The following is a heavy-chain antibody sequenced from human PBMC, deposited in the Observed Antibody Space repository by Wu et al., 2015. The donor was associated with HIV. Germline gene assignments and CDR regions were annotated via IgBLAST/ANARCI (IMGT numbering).Heavy chain of an antibody. D-gene: IGHD5-24*01. J-gene: IGHJ4*02. CDR2: INPKSGGS. Sequence: QVQLVQSGAEVKKPGASVKVSCKASGYIFSNYHISWVRQAPGQGLQWMGWINPKSGGSNYAQDFKGRLTMTRDTSITTVYMELKRLTSEDTAMYFCARSHKWLQLRYQGIFDYWGQGTLVTVSS. V-gene: IGHV1/OR15-1*04. CDR1: GYIFSNYH. CDR3: ARSHKWLQLRYQGIFDY.